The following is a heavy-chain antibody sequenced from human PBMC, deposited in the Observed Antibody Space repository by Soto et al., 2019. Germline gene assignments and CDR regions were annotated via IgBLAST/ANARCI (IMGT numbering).Heavy chain of an antibody. V-gene: IGHV3-30*03. D-gene: IGHD3-22*01. CDR2: ISYDGSRT. CDR1: GFIFSDSG. Sequence: QVQLVESRGGVVQPGRSLRLTCAATGFIFSDSGMHWVRQAPGKGLEWVALISYDGSRTYYADSVRDRFTISRDNGQNTLYLQMNSLRAEDTAVYFCARWVGGSMYDNSGKYDSWGQGTLVIVSS. CDR3: ARWVGGSMYDNSGKYDS. J-gene: IGHJ5*01.